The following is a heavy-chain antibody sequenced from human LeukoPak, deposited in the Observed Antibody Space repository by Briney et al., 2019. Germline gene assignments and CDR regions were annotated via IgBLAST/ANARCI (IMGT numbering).Heavy chain of an antibody. V-gene: IGHV3-21*01. D-gene: IGHD3-22*01. CDR1: EFTFSSYS. CDR2: ISSSNNYI. CDR3: ARDYDSSGFLDF. Sequence: GGSLRLSCAASEFTFSSYSMTWVRQAPGKGLEWVSSISSSNNYIYYADSVEGRFTISRDNAKNSLFLHMNSLRPEDTAVYYCARDYDSSGFLDFWGQGTLVTVSS. J-gene: IGHJ4*02.